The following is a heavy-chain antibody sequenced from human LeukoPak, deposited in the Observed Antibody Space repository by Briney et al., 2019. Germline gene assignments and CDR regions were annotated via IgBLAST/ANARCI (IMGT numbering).Heavy chain of an antibody. Sequence: GGSLRLSCVASGFTFDDFAMHWVRQAPGKGLEWVSGISWNGISTGYADSVKGRFTISRDNAKNSLYLQMNSLRAEDTAVYYCARVSRIYCSSTSCQPNYYYYYVDVWGKGTTVTISS. CDR1: GFTFDDFA. D-gene: IGHD2-2*01. V-gene: IGHV3-9*01. CDR3: ARVSRIYCSSTSCQPNYYYYYVDV. J-gene: IGHJ6*03. CDR2: ISWNGIST.